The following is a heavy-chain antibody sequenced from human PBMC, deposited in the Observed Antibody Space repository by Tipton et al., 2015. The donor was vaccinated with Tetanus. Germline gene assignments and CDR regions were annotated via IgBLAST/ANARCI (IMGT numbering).Heavy chain of an antibody. D-gene: IGHD3-3*01. J-gene: IGHJ2*01. CDR1: GFSFSNYT. CDR3: ARDFLPLFGAAPPFGS. Sequence: SLRLSCAASGFSFSNYTMKWVSQANGYGLGWLSYISGTGSPIDYADSVKGRFTISRDNAKNSLYLQMNGLRDDDTAVYFCARDFLPLFGAAPPFGSRGHGTLVSVSS. CDR2: ISGTGSPI. V-gene: IGHV3-48*02.